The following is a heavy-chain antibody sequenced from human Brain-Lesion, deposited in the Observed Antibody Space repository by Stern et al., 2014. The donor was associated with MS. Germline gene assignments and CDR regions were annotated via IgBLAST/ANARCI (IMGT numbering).Heavy chain of an antibody. D-gene: IGHD2-2*01. CDR2: IYPGDSDT. CDR3: ARGGQLLNYYFDY. J-gene: IGHJ4*02. Sequence: EVQLVESGAEVKKPGESLKISCKASGNIFTNYWIGWVRQMPGKGLEWMGIIYPGDSDTKYSPSFQGQVTISADKSISTAYLQWSSLKASDTAMYCCARGGQLLNYYFDYWGQGTLVTVSS. CDR1: GNIFTNYW. V-gene: IGHV5-51*03.